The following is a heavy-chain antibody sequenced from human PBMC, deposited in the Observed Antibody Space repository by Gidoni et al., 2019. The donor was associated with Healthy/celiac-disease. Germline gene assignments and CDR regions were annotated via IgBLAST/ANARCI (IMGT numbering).Heavy chain of an antibody. J-gene: IGHJ3*02. V-gene: IGHV3-49*05. CDR2: IRSKAYGGTT. Sequence: EVQLVESGGGLVKPGRSLRLSCTASGFTFVDYAMSWFRQAPGKGLEWVGFIRSKAYGGTTEYAASVKGRFTISRDDSKSIAYLQMNSLKTEDTAVYYCTRWEYSSSSPSNDAFDIWGQGTMVTVSS. CDR3: TRWEYSSSSPSNDAFDI. D-gene: IGHD6-6*01. CDR1: GFTFVDYA.